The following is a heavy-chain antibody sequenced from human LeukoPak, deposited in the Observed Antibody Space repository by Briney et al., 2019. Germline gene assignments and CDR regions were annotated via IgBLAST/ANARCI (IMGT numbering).Heavy chain of an antibody. CDR1: GGSISSYY. CDR3: ATGNGSGSYYNVPPTFAFDI. D-gene: IGHD3-10*01. V-gene: IGHV4-59*01. CDR2: IYYSGST. Sequence: SETLSLTCTVSGGSISSYYWSWIRQPPGKGLEWIGYIYYSGSTNYNPSLKSRVTISVDTSKNQFSLKLSSVTAADTAVYYCATGNGSGSYYNVPPTFAFDIWGQGTMVTVSS. J-gene: IGHJ3*02.